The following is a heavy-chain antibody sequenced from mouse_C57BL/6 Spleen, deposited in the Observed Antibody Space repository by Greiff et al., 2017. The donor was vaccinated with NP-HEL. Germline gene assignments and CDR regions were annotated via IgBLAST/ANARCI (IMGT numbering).Heavy chain of an antibody. CDR1: GYAFTNYL. CDR2: INPGSGGT. Sequence: VQLQQSGAELVRPGTSVKVSCKASGYAFTNYLIEWVKQRPGQGLEWIGVINPGSGGTNYNEKFKGKATLTADKSSSTAYMQLSSLTSEDSAVYFCARSYYGSSYGYAMDYWGQGTSVTVSS. D-gene: IGHD1-1*01. CDR3: ARSYYGSSYGYAMDY. V-gene: IGHV1-54*01. J-gene: IGHJ4*01.